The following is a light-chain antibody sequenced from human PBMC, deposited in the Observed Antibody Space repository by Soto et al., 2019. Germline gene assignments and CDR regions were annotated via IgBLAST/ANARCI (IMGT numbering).Light chain of an antibody. CDR2: DVT. V-gene: IGLV2-11*01. CDR1: SSDVGGYNY. Sequence: HSVLTQPRSVSGSPGQPVTISCTGTSSDVGGYNYVSWYQQHPGKAPKLMIYDVTKRPSGVPDRFSGSKSGNTASLTISGLQAEDEADYYCCSYAGSYTFDVFGAGTKVTVL. CDR3: CSYAGSYTFDV. J-gene: IGLJ1*01.